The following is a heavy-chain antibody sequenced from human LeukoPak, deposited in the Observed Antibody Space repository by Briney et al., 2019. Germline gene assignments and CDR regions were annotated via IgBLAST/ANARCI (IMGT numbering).Heavy chain of an antibody. V-gene: IGHV3-21*01. D-gene: IGHD2-2*01. CDR2: ISSSSSYI. CDR1: GFTFSSYS. CDR3: ATSPYCSSTSCQTDY. J-gene: IGHJ4*02. Sequence: PGGSLRLSCAASGFTFSSYSMNWVRQAPGQGLEWFSSISSSSSYIYYADSVKGRFTISRDNAKNSLYLQMNSLRAEDTAVYYCATSPYCSSTSCQTDYWGQGTLVTVSS.